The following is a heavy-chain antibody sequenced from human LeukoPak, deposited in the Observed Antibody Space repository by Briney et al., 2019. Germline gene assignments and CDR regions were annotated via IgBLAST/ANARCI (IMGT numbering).Heavy chain of an antibody. CDR1: GFTFGDYA. CDR2: IRSKGYGGTT. V-gene: IGHV3-49*04. J-gene: IGHJ2*01. D-gene: IGHD1-26*01. Sequence: TGGSLRLSCTGSGFTFGDYALSWVRQAPGKGLECVGFIRSKGYGGTTEYAASVKGRFTISRDDSKSIAYLQMNSLKTEDTAFYYCARDQRWEPDYWYFDLWGRGTLVTVSS. CDR3: ARDQRWEPDYWYFDL.